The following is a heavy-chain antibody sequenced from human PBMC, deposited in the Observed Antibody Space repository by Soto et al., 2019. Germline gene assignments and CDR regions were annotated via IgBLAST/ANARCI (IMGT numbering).Heavy chain of an antibody. CDR1: GFTFSSYS. Sequence: GGSLRLSCAASGFTFSSYSMNWVRQAPGKGLEWVSSISSRSSYIYYADSVKGRFTISRDNAKNSLYLQMNSLRAEDTAVYYCARDPAAHPHDYYYYGMDVWGQGTTVTVSS. J-gene: IGHJ6*02. D-gene: IGHD6-13*01. CDR3: ARDPAAHPHDYYYYGMDV. CDR2: ISSRSSYI. V-gene: IGHV3-21*01.